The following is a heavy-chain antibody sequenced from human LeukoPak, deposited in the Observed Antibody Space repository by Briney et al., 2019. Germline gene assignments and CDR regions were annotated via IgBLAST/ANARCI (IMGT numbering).Heavy chain of an antibody. D-gene: IGHD6-13*01. J-gene: IGHJ5*02. CDR1: GGTFTSYA. CDR2: IIPIFVTA. V-gene: IGHV1-69*05. Sequence: ASVKVSCKASGGTFTSYAISWVRQAPGPGLERMAGIIPIFVTANYAQKFQGRVTIITDESTSTAYMELSSLRSEDTAVYYCASTGNSSSWFFWFDPWGQGTLVTVSS. CDR3: ASTGNSSSWFFWFDP.